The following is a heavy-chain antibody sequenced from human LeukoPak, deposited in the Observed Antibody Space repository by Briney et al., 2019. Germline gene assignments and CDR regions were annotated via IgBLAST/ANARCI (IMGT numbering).Heavy chain of an antibody. CDR2: IYHSGST. V-gene: IGHV4-38-2*02. CDR3: ARAEPPPVYWFDP. D-gene: IGHD1-14*01. Sequence: ASETLSLTCTVSGDSISSGDYYWSWIRQPAGKGLEWIGSIYHSGSTYYNPSLKSRVTISVDTSKNQFSLKLSSVTAADTAVYYCARAEPPPVYWFDPWGQGTLVTVSS. CDR1: GDSISSGDYY. J-gene: IGHJ5*02.